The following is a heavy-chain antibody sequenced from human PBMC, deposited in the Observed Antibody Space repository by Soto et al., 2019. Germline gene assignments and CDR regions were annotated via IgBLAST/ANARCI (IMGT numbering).Heavy chain of an antibody. V-gene: IGHV3-21*01. D-gene: IGHD2-15*01. J-gene: IGHJ3*02. CDR2: ISSSSSYI. Sequence: EVQLVESGGGLVKPGGSLRLSCAASGFTFSSYSMNWVRQAPGKGLEWVSSISSSSSYIYYADSVKGRFTISRDNGNNSLELQMNSLRAEDTAVYYCARDWGGAQLVVADNDALDIWGQGTMVTVSS. CDR3: ARDWGGAQLVVADNDALDI. CDR1: GFTFSSYS.